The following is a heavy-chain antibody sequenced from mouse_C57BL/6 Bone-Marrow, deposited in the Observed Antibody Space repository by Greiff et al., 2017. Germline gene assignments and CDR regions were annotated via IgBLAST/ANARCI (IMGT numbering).Heavy chain of an antibody. D-gene: IGHD1-1*01. J-gene: IGHJ4*01. V-gene: IGHV14-4*01. CDR3: TTPPIDYYGKRAMDY. CDR2: IDPENGDT. CDR1: GFNIKDDY. Sequence: DVQLQESGAELVRPGASVKLSCTASGFNIKDDYMHWVKQRPEQGLEWIGWIDPENGDTEYASKFQGKATITADTSSNTAYLQLSSLTSEYTAVYYCTTPPIDYYGKRAMDYWGQGTSVTVSS.